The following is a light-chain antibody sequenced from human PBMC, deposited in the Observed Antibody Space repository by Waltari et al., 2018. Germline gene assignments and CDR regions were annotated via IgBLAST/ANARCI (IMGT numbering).Light chain of an antibody. J-gene: IGKJ5*01. CDR2: WAS. CDR3: QQYYSTPPT. Sequence: DIVMTQSPDSLAVSLGERATINCKSGQTLLYSSNNKNYLPWYQQKPGQPPKLLIYWASARESGVPDRFSGSGSGTDFTLTISSLQAEDVAVYYCQQYYSTPPTFGQGTRLEIK. CDR1: QTLLYSSNNKNY. V-gene: IGKV4-1*01.